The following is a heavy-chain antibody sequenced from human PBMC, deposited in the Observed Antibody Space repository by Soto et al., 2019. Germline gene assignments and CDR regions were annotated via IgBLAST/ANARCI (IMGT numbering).Heavy chain of an antibody. D-gene: IGHD2-21*02. J-gene: IGHJ4*02. CDR3: AKDLAYCGGDCYGSHYFDY. V-gene: IGHV3-23*01. Sequence: GGSLRLSCAASGFTFSSYAMSWVRQAPGKGLEWVSAISGSGGSTYYADSVKGRFTISRDNSKNTLYLQMNSLRAEDTAVYYCAKDLAYCGGDCYGSHYFDYWGQGTLVTVSS. CDR1: GFTFSSYA. CDR2: ISGSGGST.